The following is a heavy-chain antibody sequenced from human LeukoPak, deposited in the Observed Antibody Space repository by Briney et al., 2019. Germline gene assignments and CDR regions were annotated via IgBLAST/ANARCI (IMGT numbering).Heavy chain of an antibody. CDR2: ISWDGGST. D-gene: IGHD1-26*01. CDR1: GFTFDDYA. V-gene: IGHV3-43D*03. Sequence: GGSLRLSCAASGFTFDDYAMHWVRHAPGQGLERVSLISWDGGSTYYADSVKGRFTIYRDNSKNSLYLQMNSLRAEDTALYYCAKGAVPEYWGQGTLVTVSS. J-gene: IGHJ4*02. CDR3: AKGAVPEY.